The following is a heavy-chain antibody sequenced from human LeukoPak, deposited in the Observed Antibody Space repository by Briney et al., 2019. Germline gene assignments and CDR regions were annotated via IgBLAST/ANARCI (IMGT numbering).Heavy chain of an antibody. V-gene: IGHV4-61*02. J-gene: IGHJ4*02. CDR2: IYTSGST. CDR3: ARHPYL. D-gene: IGHD3-10*01. CDR1: GGSISSGSYY. Sequence: SETLSLTCTVSGGSISSGSYYWSWIRQPAGKGLEWIGRIYTSGSTNYNPSLKSRVTISVDTSKNQFSLKLSSVTAADTAVYYCARHPYLWGQGTLVTVSS.